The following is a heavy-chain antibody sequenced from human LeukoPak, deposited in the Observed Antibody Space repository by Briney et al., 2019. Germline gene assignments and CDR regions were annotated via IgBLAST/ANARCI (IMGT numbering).Heavy chain of an antibody. V-gene: IGHV5-51*01. CDR3: ARRLISYDSSGYYFDY. J-gene: IGHJ4*02. Sequence: PGESLKISCKGSAYNFTRHWIGWVRQMPGKGLEWMGNIFPADSDTRYSPSFQGQVTISVDRSISTAYLQWSSLRASDTAIYYCARRLISYDSSGYYFDYWGQGTLVTVSS. D-gene: IGHD3-22*01. CDR1: AYNFTRHW. CDR2: IFPADSDT.